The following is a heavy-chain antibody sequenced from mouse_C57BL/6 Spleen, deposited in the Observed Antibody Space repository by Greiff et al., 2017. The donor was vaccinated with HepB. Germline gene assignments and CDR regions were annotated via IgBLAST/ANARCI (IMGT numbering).Heavy chain of an antibody. D-gene: IGHD1-1*01. CDR1: GYTFTSYW. V-gene: IGHV1-59*01. Sequence: QVQLQQSGAELVRPGTSVKLSCKASGYTFTSYWMHWVKQRPGQGLEWIGVIDPSDSYTNYNQKFKGKATLTVDTSSSTAYMQLSSLTSEDSAVYYCARGYYGSRSLSYWGQGTLVTVSA. CDR2: IDPSDSYT. CDR3: ARGYYGSRSLSY. J-gene: IGHJ3*01.